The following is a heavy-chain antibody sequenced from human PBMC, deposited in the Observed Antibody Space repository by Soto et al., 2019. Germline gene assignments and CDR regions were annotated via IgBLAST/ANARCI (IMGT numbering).Heavy chain of an antibody. CDR3: ARTNYYDSSGPPDY. Sequence: PGGFLRLACSASGFTFSSYSMNWVRQAPGKGLEWVSYISSSSSTIYYADSVKGRFTISRDNAKNSLYLQMNSLRDEDTAVYYCARTNYYDSSGPPDYWGQGTLVTVSS. D-gene: IGHD3-22*01. J-gene: IGHJ4*02. CDR2: ISSSSSTI. V-gene: IGHV3-48*02. CDR1: GFTFSSYS.